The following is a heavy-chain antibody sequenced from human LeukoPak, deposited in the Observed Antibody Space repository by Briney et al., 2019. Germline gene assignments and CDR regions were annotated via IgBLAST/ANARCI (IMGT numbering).Heavy chain of an antibody. CDR3: AKDSMKGYSGYDRGLDY. D-gene: IGHD5-12*01. CDR2: TYYRSKWYD. CDR1: GDSVSSNSAA. Sequence: SQTLSLTCAISGDSVSSNSAAWTWIRQSPSRGLEWLGRTYYRSKWYDDYAVSVKSRITINPDTSKNQFSLQLKSVTPEDTAVYYCAKDSMKGYSGYDRGLDYWGQGTLVTVSS. J-gene: IGHJ4*02. V-gene: IGHV6-1*01.